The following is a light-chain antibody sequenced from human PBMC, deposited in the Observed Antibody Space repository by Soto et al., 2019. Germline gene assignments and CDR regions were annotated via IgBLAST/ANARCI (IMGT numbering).Light chain of an antibody. CDR2: GNS. CDR1: SSNIGAGYD. CDR3: QSYDSSLSGFYV. J-gene: IGLJ1*01. Sequence: QSVLTQPPSVSGAPGQRVTISCTGSSSNIGAGYDVHWYQQLPGTAPKLLLYGNSNRPSGVPDRFSGSKSGTSASLAITGHQAEDEADYYCQSYDSSLSGFYVFGTGTKVTVL. V-gene: IGLV1-40*01.